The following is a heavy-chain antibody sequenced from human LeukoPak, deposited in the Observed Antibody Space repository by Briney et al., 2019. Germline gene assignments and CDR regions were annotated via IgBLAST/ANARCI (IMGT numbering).Heavy chain of an antibody. J-gene: IGHJ4*02. CDR2: ISNSGGRT. D-gene: IGHD7-27*01. V-gene: IGHV3-23*01. Sequence: GGSLRLSCAASGFTFKNFYMSWVRRAPGKGLEWVSGISNSGGRTFYADSVKGRFTISRDDSKNTLYLRMNSLRAEDAAVYYCAKDRHNWGLDYWGQGTLVTVSS. CDR3: AKDRHNWGLDY. CDR1: GFTFKNFY.